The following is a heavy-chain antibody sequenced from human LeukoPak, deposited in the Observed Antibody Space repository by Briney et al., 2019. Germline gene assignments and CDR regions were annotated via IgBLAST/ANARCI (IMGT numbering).Heavy chain of an antibody. CDR3: ARGYCRGTYCYNDFDH. J-gene: IGHJ4*02. Sequence: SVKVSCKASGGTFSKYLISWVRQAPGQGLEWMGGIIPLFGTATYAQNFQGRVTITADNPPSTAYMELSSLGSEDTAVYYCARGYCRGTYCYNDFDHWGQGTLVTVSS. D-gene: IGHD2-2*02. V-gene: IGHV1-69*06. CDR2: IIPLFGTA. CDR1: GGTFSKYL.